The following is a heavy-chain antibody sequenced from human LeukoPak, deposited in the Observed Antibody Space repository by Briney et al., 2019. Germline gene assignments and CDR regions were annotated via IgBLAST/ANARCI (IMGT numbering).Heavy chain of an antibody. V-gene: IGHV3-74*01. J-gene: IGHJ4*02. D-gene: IGHD6-19*01. Sequence: GGSLRLSCVASGFTFSNYWMHWVRQPPGKGPVWVSRIYVDGRTTNYADSVKGRFTISRDNSKNTLYLQMNSLRAEDTAVYYCARAYNSGWYNAFDYWGQGTRVTVSS. CDR1: GFTFSNYW. CDR2: IYVDGRTT. CDR3: ARAYNSGWYNAFDY.